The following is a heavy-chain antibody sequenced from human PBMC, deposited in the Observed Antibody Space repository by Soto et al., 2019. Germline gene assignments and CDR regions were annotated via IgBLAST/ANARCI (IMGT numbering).Heavy chain of an antibody. Sequence: PSSSXSLTWTFGVCCIISYYLIWIRQPPGKGLEWIGYIYYSGSTNYNTSLKSRVTISVDTSKNQLSLKLSSVTAADPAVYYCARVWNEDWFEPWGQATLVNV. CDR2: IYYSGST. D-gene: IGHD1-1*01. CDR1: VCCIISYY. V-gene: IGHV4-59*01. CDR3: ARVWNEDWFEP. J-gene: IGHJ5*02.